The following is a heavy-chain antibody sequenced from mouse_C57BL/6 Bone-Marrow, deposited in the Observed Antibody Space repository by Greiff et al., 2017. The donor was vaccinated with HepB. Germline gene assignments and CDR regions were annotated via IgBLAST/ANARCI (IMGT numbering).Heavy chain of an antibody. Sequence: VQLQQSGAELVRPGASVKLSCTASGFNIKDDYMHWVKQRPEQGLEWIGWIDPENGDTEYASKFQGKATITADTSSNTAYLQLSSLTSEDTAVYYCTPHYYGSSPQYFDVWGTGTTVTVSS. V-gene: IGHV14-4*01. CDR3: TPHYYGSSPQYFDV. CDR1: GFNIKDDY. D-gene: IGHD1-1*01. CDR2: IDPENGDT. J-gene: IGHJ1*03.